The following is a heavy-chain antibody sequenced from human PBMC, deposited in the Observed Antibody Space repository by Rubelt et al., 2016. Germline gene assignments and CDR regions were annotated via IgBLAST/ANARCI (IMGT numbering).Heavy chain of an antibody. D-gene: IGHD5-18*01. CDR3: ARDEDTAMADDAFDI. V-gene: IGHV3-33*01. CDR2: IWYDGGNK. J-gene: IGHJ3*02. Sequence: LGGVAVIWYDGGNKYYADSVKGRFTISRDNSKNTLYLQMNSLRAEDTAVYYCARDEDTAMADDAFDIWGQGTMVTVSS.